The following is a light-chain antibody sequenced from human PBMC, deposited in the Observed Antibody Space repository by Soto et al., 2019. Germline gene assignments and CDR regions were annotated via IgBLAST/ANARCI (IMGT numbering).Light chain of an antibody. Sequence: SVLTQPASVSGSPGQSLTISCTGTSSDVGGYNYVSWYQQHPGKAPKLMIYEVSNRPSGVSNRFSGSKSGNTASLTISGLQAEDEADYYCSSYTSRSTLDYVFGSGTKLTVL. CDR3: SSYTSRSTLDYV. CDR1: SSDVGGYNY. J-gene: IGLJ1*01. V-gene: IGLV2-14*01. CDR2: EVS.